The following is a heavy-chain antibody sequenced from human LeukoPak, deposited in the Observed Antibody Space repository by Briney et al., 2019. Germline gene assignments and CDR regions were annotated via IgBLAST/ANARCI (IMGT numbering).Heavy chain of an antibody. J-gene: IGHJ4*02. CDR2: IKSKTHGGTT. CDR1: GFIFSNAW. Sequence: GGSLRLSCAASGFIFSNAWMIWVRQAPAKGLQWVGRIKSKTHGGTTDYAAPVEGRFTISRDDSKNTLYLQMNSLKTEDTAMYYCTKDKEDLGTGWYGGFDYWGQGTLVTVSS. CDR3: TKDKEDLGTGWYGGFDY. D-gene: IGHD6-19*01. V-gene: IGHV3-15*01.